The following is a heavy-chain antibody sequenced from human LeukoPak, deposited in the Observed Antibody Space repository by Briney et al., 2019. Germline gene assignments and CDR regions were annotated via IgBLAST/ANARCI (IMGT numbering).Heavy chain of an antibody. V-gene: IGHV3-33*06. CDR3: AKDSPSRTATTEVPVDY. J-gene: IGHJ4*02. D-gene: IGHD1/OR15-1a*01. CDR1: GFTFSSHG. Sequence: GGSLRLSCAASGFTFSSHGMHWVRQAPGKGLEWVAVIWFDGSFIYYVDSVKGRFTISRDNSNNTLYLQMNSLRAEDTAVYYCAKDSPSRTATTEVPVDYWGQGTLVTVSS. CDR2: IWFDGSFI.